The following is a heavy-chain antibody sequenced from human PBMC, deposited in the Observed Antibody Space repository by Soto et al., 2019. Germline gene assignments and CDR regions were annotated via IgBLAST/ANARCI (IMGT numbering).Heavy chain of an antibody. J-gene: IGHJ3*02. CDR2: IVVGSGNT. Sequence: SVKVSCKASGFTFTSSAVQWVRPARGQRLEWIGWIVVGSGNTNYAQKFQERVTITRDMSTSTAYMELSSLRSEDTAMYYCARHRLTTNDAFDIWGQGTMVTVS. V-gene: IGHV1-58*01. D-gene: IGHD4-4*01. CDR3: ARHRLTTNDAFDI. CDR1: GFTFTSSA.